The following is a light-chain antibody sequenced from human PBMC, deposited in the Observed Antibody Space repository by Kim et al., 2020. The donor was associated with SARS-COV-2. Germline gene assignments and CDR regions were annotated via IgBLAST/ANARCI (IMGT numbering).Light chain of an antibody. CDR2: DVS. J-gene: IGLJ2*01. Sequence: GQPITITCTRTSSDGGGHNYVSWYQHHPDKAPRIMIYDVSDRPSGVSHRFSGSKSGNTASLTISGLQVEDEADYYCSSYTSTSTVVFGGGTQLTVL. CDR3: SSYTSTSTVV. V-gene: IGLV2-14*03. CDR1: SSDGGGHNY.